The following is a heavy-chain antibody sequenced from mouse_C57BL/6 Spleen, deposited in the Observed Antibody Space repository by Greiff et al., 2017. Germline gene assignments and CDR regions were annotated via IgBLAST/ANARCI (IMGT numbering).Heavy chain of an antibody. CDR3: TREGGSFDY. V-gene: IGHV5-9-1*02. CDR1: GFTFSSYA. Sequence: EVQGVESGEGLVKPGGSLKLSCAASGFTFSSYAMSWVRQTPETRLEWVAYLSSGGDYIYYADTVQGRFPISRDNARNTLYLQMSRRKSEDTAMYYCTREGGSFDYWGQGTTLTVSS. CDR2: LSSGGDYI. J-gene: IGHJ2*01.